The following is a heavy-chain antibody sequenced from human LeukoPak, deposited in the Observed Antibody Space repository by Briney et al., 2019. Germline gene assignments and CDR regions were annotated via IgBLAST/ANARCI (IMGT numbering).Heavy chain of an antibody. J-gene: IGHJ4*01. Sequence: ASVKVSCKASGGTFSSYAISWVRQAPGQGLEWMGGIIPIFGTANYAQKFQGRVTITADESTSTAYMELSSLRSEDTAVYYCARDGDGEQLHYFNYGGQDPLVIVSS. V-gene: IGHV1-69*01. CDR1: GGTFSSYA. CDR2: IIPIFGTA. CDR3: ARDGDGEQLHYFNY. D-gene: IGHD6-6*01.